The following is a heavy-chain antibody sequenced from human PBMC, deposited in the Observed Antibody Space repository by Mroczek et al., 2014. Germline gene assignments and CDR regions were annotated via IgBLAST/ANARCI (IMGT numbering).Heavy chain of an antibody. D-gene: IGHD2-2*01. CDR2: IYPGDSGT. Sequence: VQLVQSGAEVKKPGESLKISCKGSGYSFTSYWIGWVRQMPGKGLEWMGIIYPGDSGTRYSPSFQGQVTISADKSISTAYLQWSSLKASDTAMYYCARAGLLSSRVPNWFDPWGQGTLVTVSS. V-gene: IGHV5-51*03. J-gene: IGHJ5*02. CDR3: ARAGLLSSRVPNWFDP. CDR1: GYSFTSYW.